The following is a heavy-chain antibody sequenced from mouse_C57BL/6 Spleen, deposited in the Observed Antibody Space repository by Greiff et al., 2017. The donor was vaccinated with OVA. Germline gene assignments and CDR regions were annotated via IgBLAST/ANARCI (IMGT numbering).Heavy chain of an antibody. D-gene: IGHD2-4*01. CDR1: GYSITSGYY. Sequence: DVQLQESGPGLVKPSQSLSLTCSVTGYSITSGYYWNWIRQFPGNKLEWMGYISYDGSNNYNPSLKNRISITRDTSKNQFFLKLNSVTTEDTATYYCARDRYDYDGSWFAYWGQGTLVTVSA. V-gene: IGHV3-6*01. J-gene: IGHJ3*01. CDR2: ISYDGSN. CDR3: ARDRYDYDGSWFAY.